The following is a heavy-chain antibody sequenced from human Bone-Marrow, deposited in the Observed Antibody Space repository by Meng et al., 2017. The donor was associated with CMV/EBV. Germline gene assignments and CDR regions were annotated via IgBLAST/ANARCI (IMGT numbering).Heavy chain of an antibody. CDR3: AREVVVVPADISGFDP. D-gene: IGHD2-2*01. CDR1: GYTFTGYY. CDR2: INPNSGST. V-gene: IGHV1-2*02. Sequence: ASVKVSCKASGYTFTGYYMHWVRQAPGQGLEWMGWINPNSGSTNYAQKFQGRVTMTRDTSISTAYMELSRLRSDDTAVYYCAREVVVVPADISGFDPWGQGTLVTVSS. J-gene: IGHJ5*02.